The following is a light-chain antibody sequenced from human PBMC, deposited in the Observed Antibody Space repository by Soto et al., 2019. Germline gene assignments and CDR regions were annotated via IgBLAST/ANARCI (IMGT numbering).Light chain of an antibody. V-gene: IGKV3-20*01. CDR3: QQYGSSPWT. Sequence: EIVMTQSPATLSVSPGGRATLSCRASQTVRNNYLAWYQQKPGQAPRLLIYGASSRATGIPDRFSGSGSGTDFTLTISRLEPEDFAVYYCQQYGSSPWTFGQGTKVDIK. CDR2: GAS. J-gene: IGKJ1*01. CDR1: QTVRNNY.